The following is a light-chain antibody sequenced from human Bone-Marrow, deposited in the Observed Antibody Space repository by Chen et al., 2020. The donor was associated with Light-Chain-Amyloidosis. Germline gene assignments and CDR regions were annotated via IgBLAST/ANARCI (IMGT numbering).Light chain of an antibody. CDR1: QSISSY. CDR2: AAS. CDR3: QRSYSTPAT. V-gene: IGKV1-39*01. Sequence: DIQMTQSPPSLSASVGDRVTVTCRASQSISSYLNWYQQQPGKAPKLLIYAASRLQSGVPSRFRGSGSGTEFTLTISRLQGEDVAAYCCQRSYSTPATFGQGTKREIK. J-gene: IGKJ2*01.